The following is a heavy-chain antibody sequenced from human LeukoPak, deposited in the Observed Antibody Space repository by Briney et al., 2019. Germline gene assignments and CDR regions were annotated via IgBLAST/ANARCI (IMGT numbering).Heavy chain of an antibody. D-gene: IGHD6-19*01. Sequence: ASVKASCKASGYTFTSYGISWVRQAPGQGLEWMGWISAYNGNTNYAQKLQGRVTMTTDTSTSTAYMELRSLRSDDTAGYYCARVRRLVHGYYYYYGMDVWGQGTTVTVSS. V-gene: IGHV1-18*01. CDR1: GYTFTSYG. CDR2: ISAYNGNT. CDR3: ARVRRLVHGYYYYYGMDV. J-gene: IGHJ6*02.